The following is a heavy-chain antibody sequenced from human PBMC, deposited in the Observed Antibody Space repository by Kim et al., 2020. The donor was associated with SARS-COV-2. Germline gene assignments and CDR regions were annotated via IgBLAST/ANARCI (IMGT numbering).Heavy chain of an antibody. Sequence: GGSLRLSCAASGFTVSNYYMNWVRQAPGKGLEWVSDIYRGGSKNYADYAVSGLFTFCGNSENKLQFLMNSIRGDETAAEYCARGVGQLDSYW. D-gene: IGHD6-13*01. J-gene: IGHJ2*01. CDR1: GFTVSNYY. V-gene: IGHV3-53*01. CDR3: ARGVGQLDSYW. CDR2: IYRGGSK.